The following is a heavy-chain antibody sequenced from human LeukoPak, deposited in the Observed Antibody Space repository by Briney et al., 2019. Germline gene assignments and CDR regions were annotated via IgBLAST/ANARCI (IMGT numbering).Heavy chain of an antibody. CDR3: ARSRCSGGSCYPFDY. CDR2: IYYSGST. V-gene: IGHV4-31*03. CDR1: GGSISSGGYY. Sequence: PSQSLSLACTVSGGSISSGGYYWGWIRQQPGKGLEWFGYIYYSGSTYYNPTLKSRVTISVDTSKSQFSLKLSSVTAADTAVYYCARSRCSGGSCYPFDYWGQGTLVTVSS. J-gene: IGHJ4*02. D-gene: IGHD2-15*01.